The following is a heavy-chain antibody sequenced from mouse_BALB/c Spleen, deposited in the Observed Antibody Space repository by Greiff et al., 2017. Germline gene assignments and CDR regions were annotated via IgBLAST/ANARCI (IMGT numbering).Heavy chain of an antibody. D-gene: IGHD2-12*01. Sequence: QVQLKESGAELVRPGALVKLSCKASGYTFTSYTMHWVKQRPGQGLEWIGYINPSSGYTEYNQKFKDKTTLTADKSSSTAYMQLSSLTSEDSAVYYCARLRRDYYAIDYWGQGTSVTVSS. CDR1: GYTFTSYT. CDR2: INPSSGYT. J-gene: IGHJ4*01. CDR3: ARLRRDYYAIDY. V-gene: IGHV1-4*02.